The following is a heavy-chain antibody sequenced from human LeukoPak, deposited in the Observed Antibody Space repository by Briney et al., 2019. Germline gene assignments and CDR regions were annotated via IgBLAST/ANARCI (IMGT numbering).Heavy chain of an antibody. Sequence: GESLKISCKASGYRFTSYWIGWVRQMPGKGLEWMGFVSPGDSDTRYSPSFQGQVTISADKSISTAYLQWSSLKASDTAMYYCARHNSLVVPAHSDYWGQGTLVTVSS. CDR3: ARHNSLVVPAHSDY. D-gene: IGHD2-2*01. CDR2: VSPGDSDT. CDR1: GYRFTSYW. J-gene: IGHJ4*02. V-gene: IGHV5-51*01.